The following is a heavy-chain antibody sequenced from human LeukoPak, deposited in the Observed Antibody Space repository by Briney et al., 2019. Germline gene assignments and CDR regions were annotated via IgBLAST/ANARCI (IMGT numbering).Heavy chain of an antibody. Sequence: PSETLSLTCAVYGGSFSGYYWSWIRQPPGKGLEWIGEINHSGSTIYNPSLKSRVTISVDTSKNQFSLKLSSVTAADTAVYYCARARQVPAAIWSTNYYYGMDVWGQGTTVTVSS. CDR1: GGSFSGYY. D-gene: IGHD2-2*01. V-gene: IGHV4-34*01. J-gene: IGHJ6*02. CDR3: ARARQVPAAIWSTNYYYGMDV. CDR2: INHSGST.